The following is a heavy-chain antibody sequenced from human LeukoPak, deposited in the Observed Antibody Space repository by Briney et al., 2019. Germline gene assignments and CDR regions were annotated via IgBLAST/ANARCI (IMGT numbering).Heavy chain of an antibody. CDR3: ARGQVTTVTRLASFDI. CDR1: GFTFTYYW. D-gene: IGHD4-17*01. CDR2: INQDGSEK. Sequence: GGSLRLSCATSGFTFTYYWMNWIRQAPGKGLEWVANINQDGSEKYYVDSVKGRFTISRDYAKKSLYLQTNSLSAEDTAVYYCARGQVTTVTRLASFDIWGQGTMVTVS. J-gene: IGHJ3*02. V-gene: IGHV3-7*04.